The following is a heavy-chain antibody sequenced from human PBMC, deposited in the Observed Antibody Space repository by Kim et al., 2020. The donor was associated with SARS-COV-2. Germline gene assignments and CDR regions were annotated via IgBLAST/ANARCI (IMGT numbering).Heavy chain of an antibody. D-gene: IGHD3-22*01. J-gene: IGHJ3*02. CDR3: ARANYYDDYAFDI. V-gene: IGHV4-34*01. Sequence: YNPSLKSRVTISVDTSKNQFSLKLSSVTAADTAVYYCARANYYDDYAFDIWGQGTMVTVSS.